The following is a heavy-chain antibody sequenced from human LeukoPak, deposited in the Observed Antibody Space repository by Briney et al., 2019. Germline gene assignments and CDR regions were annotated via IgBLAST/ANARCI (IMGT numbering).Heavy chain of an antibody. D-gene: IGHD5-24*01. CDR3: AREDGHSPDP. Sequence: ASVKVSCKASGYTFTGYYIHWVRQAPGQGLEWMGCINPNSGGTTYAQNFQGRVTMTRDTSISTAYMELSRLTSDDTAVYYCAREDGHSPDPWGQGTLVTVSS. CDR1: GYTFTGYY. J-gene: IGHJ5*02. V-gene: IGHV1-2*02. CDR2: INPNSGGT.